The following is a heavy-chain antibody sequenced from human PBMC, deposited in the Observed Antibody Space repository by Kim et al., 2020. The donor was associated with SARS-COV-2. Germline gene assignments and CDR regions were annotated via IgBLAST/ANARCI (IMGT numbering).Heavy chain of an antibody. D-gene: IGHD6-13*01. V-gene: IGHV4-59*01. Sequence: SETLSLTCTVSGGSISSYYWSWIRQPPGKGLEWIGYIYYSGSTNYNPSLKSRVTISVDTSKNQFSLKLSSVTAADTAVYYCARDSDDGSSWYNYWGQGTLVTVSS. CDR1: GGSISSYY. CDR3: ARDSDDGSSWYNY. CDR2: IYYSGST. J-gene: IGHJ4*02.